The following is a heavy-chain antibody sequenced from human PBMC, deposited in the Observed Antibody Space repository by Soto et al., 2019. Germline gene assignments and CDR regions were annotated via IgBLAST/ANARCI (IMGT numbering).Heavy chain of an antibody. V-gene: IGHV4-34*01. J-gene: IGHJ4*02. Sequence: SETLSLTCAVYGGSLSGYYWSWIRQPPGKGLEWIGEINHSGSTNYNPSLKSRVTISVDTSKNQFSLKLSSVTAADTAVYYCARGGSGYYYENYFDYWGQGTLVTVSS. CDR1: GGSLSGYY. D-gene: IGHD3-22*01. CDR3: ARGGSGYYYENYFDY. CDR2: INHSGST.